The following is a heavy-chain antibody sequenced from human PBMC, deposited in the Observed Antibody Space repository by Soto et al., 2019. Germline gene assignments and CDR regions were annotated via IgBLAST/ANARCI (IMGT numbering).Heavy chain of an antibody. V-gene: IGHV2-5*02. Sequence: QITLKESGPTLVKPTQTLTLTCTFSGFSLSTSGVGVGWIRQPPGKALEWLALIYWDDDKRYSPSLKSRLTTTKDTSKNPVVLTMTNMDPVDTATYYCAHKGYSGYDFGYYYYGMDVWGQGPTVTVSS. J-gene: IGHJ6*02. CDR2: IYWDDDK. CDR3: AHKGYSGYDFGYYYYGMDV. CDR1: GFSLSTSGVG. D-gene: IGHD5-12*01.